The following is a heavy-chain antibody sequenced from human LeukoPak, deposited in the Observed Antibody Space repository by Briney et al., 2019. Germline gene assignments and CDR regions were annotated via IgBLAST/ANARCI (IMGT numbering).Heavy chain of an antibody. CDR3: TTDQVIVVPAARRINWFDP. CDR1: GFTFSDAW. V-gene: IGHV3-15*01. CDR2: IKSKTDGGTT. J-gene: IGHJ5*02. D-gene: IGHD2-2*01. Sequence: AGSLRLSCAASGFTFSDAWMSWVRQPPGKGLEWVGRIKSKTDGGTTDYAAPVKARFTISRDDSKNTQYLQMISLKTEYTAVYYCTTDQVIVVPAARRINWFDPWGQGTLVTVSS.